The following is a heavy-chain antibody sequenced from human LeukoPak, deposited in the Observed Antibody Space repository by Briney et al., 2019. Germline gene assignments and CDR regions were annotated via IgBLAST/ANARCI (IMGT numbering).Heavy chain of an antibody. J-gene: IGHJ4*02. CDR2: ISYDGSNK. D-gene: IGHD2-2*01. CDR1: GFTFSSYA. CDR3: ARDGRGVPAAKGIDY. V-gene: IGHV3-30*04. Sequence: GGSLRLSCAASGFTFSSYAMHRVRQAPGKGLERVAVISYDGSNKYYADSVKGRFTISRDNSKNTLYLQMNSLRAEDTAVYYCARDGRGVPAAKGIDYWGQGTLVTVSS.